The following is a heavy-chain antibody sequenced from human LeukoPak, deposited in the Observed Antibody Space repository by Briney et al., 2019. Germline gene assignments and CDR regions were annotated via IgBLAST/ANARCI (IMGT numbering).Heavy chain of an antibody. D-gene: IGHD5-12*01. CDR1: GGSISSGGYY. J-gene: IGHJ4*02. V-gene: IGHV4-31*03. CDR2: IYYSGST. CDR3: AREEYSGYVEA. Sequence: PSQTLSLTCTVSGGSISSGGYYWSWLRQHPGKGLEWIGYIYYSGSTYYNPSLKSRVTISVDTSKNQFSLKLSSVTAADTAVYYCAREEYSGYVEAWGQGTLVTVSS.